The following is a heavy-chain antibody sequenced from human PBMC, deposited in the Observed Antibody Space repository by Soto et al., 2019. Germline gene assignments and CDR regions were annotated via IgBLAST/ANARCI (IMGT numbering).Heavy chain of an antibody. CDR1: GFTFSSYS. V-gene: IGHV3-21*01. Sequence: PGGSLRLSCAASGFTFSSYSMNWVRQAPGKGLEWVSSISSSSRYIYYADSVKGRFTISRDNAKNSLYLQMNSLRAEYAAVYYCARDWSGTSGCSYYYYYGMDVWGQGTTVTVSS. CDR2: ISSSSRYI. D-gene: IGHD2-2*01. CDR3: ARDWSGTSGCSYYYYYGMDV. J-gene: IGHJ6*02.